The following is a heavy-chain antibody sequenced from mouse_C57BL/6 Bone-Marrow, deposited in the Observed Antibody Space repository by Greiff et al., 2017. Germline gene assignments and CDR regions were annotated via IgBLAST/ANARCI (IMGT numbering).Heavy chain of an antibody. D-gene: IGHD2-2*01. J-gene: IGHJ2*01. CDR2: IWSGGST. CDR1: GFSLTSYG. Sequence: QVQLQQSGPGLVQPSQSLSITCTVSGFSLTSYGVPWVRQSPGKGLEWLGVIWSGGSTDYNAAFISRLSISKDNSKSQVFFKMNSMQADDTAIYYCARNYGDDEGYYFDYWGQGTTLTVSS. V-gene: IGHV2-2*01. CDR3: ARNYGDDEGYYFDY.